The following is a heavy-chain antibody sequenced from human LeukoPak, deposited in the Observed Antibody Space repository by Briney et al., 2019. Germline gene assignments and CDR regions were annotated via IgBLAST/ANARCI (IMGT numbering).Heavy chain of an antibody. D-gene: IGHD1-1*01. Sequence: GGSLRLSCAASGFTFSSYSMNWVRQAPGKGLEWVSSISSSSSYIYYADSVKGRFTISRDNAKNLLSLQMASLRVEDTAIYYCARDPRTVRIWGQGTLVTVSS. CDR2: ISSSSSYI. CDR3: ARDPRTVRI. V-gene: IGHV3-21*01. CDR1: GFTFSSYS. J-gene: IGHJ4*02.